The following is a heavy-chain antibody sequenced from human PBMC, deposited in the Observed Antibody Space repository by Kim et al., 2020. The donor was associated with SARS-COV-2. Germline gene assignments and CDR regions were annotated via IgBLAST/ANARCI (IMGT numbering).Heavy chain of an antibody. J-gene: IGHJ3*01. V-gene: IGHV3-30*18. CDR1: GFTFSSYG. CDR3: AKGELTDFPYYYDRSDA. CDR2: ISYDGSNK. D-gene: IGHD3-22*01. Sequence: GGSLRLSCAASGFTFSSYGMHWVRQAPGKGLEWVAVISYDGSNKYYADSVKGRFTISRDNSKNTLYLQMNSLRAEDTAVYYCAKGELTDFPYYYDRSDA.